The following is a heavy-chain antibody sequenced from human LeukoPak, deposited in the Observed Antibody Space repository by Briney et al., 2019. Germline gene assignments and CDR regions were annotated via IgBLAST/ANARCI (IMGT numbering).Heavy chain of an antibody. D-gene: IGHD3-10*01. J-gene: IGHJ4*02. V-gene: IGHV3-30*02. CDR1: GFTFSSYG. CDR3: AEDRNYYGSGEPFDY. CDR2: IRYDGSNK. Sequence: PGGSLRLSCAASGFTFSSYGMHWVRQAPGKGLEWVAFIRYDGSNKYYADSVKGRFTISRDNSKNTLYLQMNSLTADDTAVYYCAEDRNYYGSGEPFDYWGQGTLVTVSS.